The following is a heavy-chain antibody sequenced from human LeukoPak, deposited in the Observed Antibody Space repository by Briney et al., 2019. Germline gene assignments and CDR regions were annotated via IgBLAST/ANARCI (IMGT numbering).Heavy chain of an antibody. Sequence: PSQTLSLTCTVSGGSINSGSYYWSWIRQPAGKGLEWIGRLYTSGSTTYNPSLKNRVTISVDTSKNQFSLKLSSVTAADTAVYYCARHGGYSYGYDYWGQGTLVTVSS. CDR1: GGSINSGSYY. CDR2: LYTSGST. D-gene: IGHD5-18*01. V-gene: IGHV4-61*02. CDR3: ARHGGYSYGYDY. J-gene: IGHJ4*02.